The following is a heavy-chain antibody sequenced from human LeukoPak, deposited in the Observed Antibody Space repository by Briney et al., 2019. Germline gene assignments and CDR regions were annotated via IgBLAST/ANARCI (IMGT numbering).Heavy chain of an antibody. CDR1: GGSISSSSYY. J-gene: IGHJ3*02. Sequence: PSETLSLTCTVSGGSISSSSYYWGWIRQPPGKGLEWIGSIYYSGSTYYNPSLKSRVTISVDTSKNQCSLKLSSVTAADTAVYYCARIKGYSYGHDAFDIWGQGTMVTVSS. D-gene: IGHD5-18*01. V-gene: IGHV4-39*01. CDR3: ARIKGYSYGHDAFDI. CDR2: IYYSGST.